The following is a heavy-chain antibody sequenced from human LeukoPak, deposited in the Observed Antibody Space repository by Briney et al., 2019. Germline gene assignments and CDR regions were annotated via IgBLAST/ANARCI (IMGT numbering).Heavy chain of an antibody. V-gene: IGHV4-59*12. J-gene: IGHJ6*02. Sequence: SETLSLTCTVSGGSISSYYWSWIRQPPGKGLEWIGYIYYSGSTNYNPSLKSRVTISVDTSKNQFSLKLSSVTAADTAVYYCARSPGIAAAERMDVWGQGTTVTVSS. CDR1: GGSISSYY. CDR2: IYYSGST. CDR3: ARSPGIAAAERMDV. D-gene: IGHD6-13*01.